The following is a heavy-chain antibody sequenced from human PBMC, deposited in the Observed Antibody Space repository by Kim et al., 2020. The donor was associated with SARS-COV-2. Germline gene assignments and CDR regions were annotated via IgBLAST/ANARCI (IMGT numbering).Heavy chain of an antibody. D-gene: IGHD3-10*01. Sequence: GGSLRLSCAASGFTFSSYGMHWVRQAPGKGLEWVAVISYDGSNKYYADSVKGRFTISRDNSKNTLYLQMNSLRAEDTAVYYCAKDYYYGSGSYYQTYGMDVWGQGTTVTVSS. CDR3: AKDYYYGSGSYYQTYGMDV. J-gene: IGHJ6*02. CDR1: GFTFSSYG. CDR2: ISYDGSNK. V-gene: IGHV3-30*18.